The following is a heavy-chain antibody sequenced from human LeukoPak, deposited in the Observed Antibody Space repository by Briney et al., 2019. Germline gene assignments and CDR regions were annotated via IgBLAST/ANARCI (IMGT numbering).Heavy chain of an antibody. CDR2: ISWNSGSI. CDR1: GFTFSIYA. J-gene: IGHJ4*02. V-gene: IGHV3-9*01. D-gene: IGHD1-26*01. Sequence: GGSLRLSCAASGFTFSIYAMSWVRQAPGKGLEWVSGISWNSGSIGYADSVKGRFTISRDNAKNSLYLQMNSLRAEDTALYYCAKEDRGSYYLDYWGQGTLVTVSS. CDR3: AKEDRGSYYLDY.